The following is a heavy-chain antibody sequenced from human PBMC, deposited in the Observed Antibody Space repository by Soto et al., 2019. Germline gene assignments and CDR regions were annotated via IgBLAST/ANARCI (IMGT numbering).Heavy chain of an antibody. Sequence: SETLSLTCAVYGGSFSGYYWSWIRQPPGKGLEWIGEINHSGSTNYNPSLKSRVTISVDTSKNQFSLKLSSVTAADTAVYYCARVRARYSYGSSYFDYWGQGTLVTVSS. V-gene: IGHV4-34*01. CDR1: GGSFSGYY. CDR2: INHSGST. J-gene: IGHJ4*02. CDR3: ARVRARYSYGSSYFDY. D-gene: IGHD5-18*01.